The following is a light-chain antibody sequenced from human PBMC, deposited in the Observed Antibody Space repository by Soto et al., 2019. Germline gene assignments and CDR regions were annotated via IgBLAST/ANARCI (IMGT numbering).Light chain of an antibody. J-gene: IGKJ1*01. V-gene: IGKV1-5*03. Sequence: MTQSPATLSVSPGESATLSCRASQSINRDLAWYVQKPGKAPKLLIYKASTLKSGVPSRFSGSGSGTEFTLTISSLQPDDFATYYCQHYNSYSEAFGQGTKVEIK. CDR2: KAS. CDR3: QHYNSYSEA. CDR1: QSINRD.